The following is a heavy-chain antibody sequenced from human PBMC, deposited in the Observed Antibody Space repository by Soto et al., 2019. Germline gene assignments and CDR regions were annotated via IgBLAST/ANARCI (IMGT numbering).Heavy chain of an antibody. D-gene: IGHD1-7*01. CDR3: ARVVAGWNYLSYFDY. V-gene: IGHV5-51*01. CDR1: GYSFTSYW. Sequence: GESLKISCKGSGYSFTSYWIGWVRQMPGKGLEWMGIIYPGDSDTRCSPSFQGQVTITADKSISTAYLQWSSRKASDTAMYYCARVVAGWNYLSYFDYWGQGTLVTVSS. CDR2: IYPGDSDT. J-gene: IGHJ4*02.